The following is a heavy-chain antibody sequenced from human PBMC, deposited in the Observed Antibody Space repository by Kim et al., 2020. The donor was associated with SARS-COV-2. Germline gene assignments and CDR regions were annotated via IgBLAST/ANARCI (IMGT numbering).Heavy chain of an antibody. Sequence: NPSLKSRVTISVATSKNQFSLKLSSVTAADTAVYYCARAQRGRSYYGMDVWGQGTTVTVSS. J-gene: IGHJ6*02. D-gene: IGHD3-10*01. V-gene: IGHV4-34*01. CDR3: ARAQRGRSYYGMDV.